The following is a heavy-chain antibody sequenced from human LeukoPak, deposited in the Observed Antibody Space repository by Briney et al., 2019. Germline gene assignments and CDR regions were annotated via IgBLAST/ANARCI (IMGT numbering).Heavy chain of an antibody. CDR1: GGSFSDYS. J-gene: IGHJ5*01. Sequence: SETLSLTCAVYGGSFSDYSWTWIRQPPGKGLEWIGEINHSGRTNYNQSLKSRVTMSLDTSKNQFSLRLTSMTAADTALYYCARVRLQWFGSLSVPTVFDSWGRGAQVTVSS. CDR2: INHSGRT. D-gene: IGHD3-10*01. V-gene: IGHV4-34*01. CDR3: ARVRLQWFGSLSVPTVFDS.